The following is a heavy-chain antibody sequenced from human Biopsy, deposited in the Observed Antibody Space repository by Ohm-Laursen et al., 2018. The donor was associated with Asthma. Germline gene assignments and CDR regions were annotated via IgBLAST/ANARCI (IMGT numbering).Heavy chain of an antibody. J-gene: IGHJ4*02. Sequence: SQTLSLTWAVSGGSISSGGYSWSWIRQPLGKGLERIGYIYNSGSTYYNPSLKSRLTISVDRSKNQFSLKLSSVTAADTAVYFCTRVTDGYNFDYWGQGTLATVSS. CDR1: GGSISSGGYS. CDR3: TRVTDGYNFDY. CDR2: IYNSGST. V-gene: IGHV4-30-2*01. D-gene: IGHD5-24*01.